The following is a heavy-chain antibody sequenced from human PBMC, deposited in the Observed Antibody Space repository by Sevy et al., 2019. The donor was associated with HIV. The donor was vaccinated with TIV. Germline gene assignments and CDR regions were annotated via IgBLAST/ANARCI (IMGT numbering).Heavy chain of an antibody. CDR3: AKGDIVVVVAALFDY. D-gene: IGHD2-15*01. Sequence: GGSLRLSCAASGFTFSNYAMSWVRQAPGKGLEWVSGISGSGGSTYYTDSVKGRFTISRDNSKNTRHLQMNSLRAEDTAVYYCAKGDIVVVVAALFDYWGQGTLVTVSS. CDR1: GFTFSNYA. V-gene: IGHV3-23*01. J-gene: IGHJ4*02. CDR2: ISGSGGST.